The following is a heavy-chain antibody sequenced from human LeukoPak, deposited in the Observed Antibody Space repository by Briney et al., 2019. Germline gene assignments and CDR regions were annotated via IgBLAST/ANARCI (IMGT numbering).Heavy chain of an antibody. D-gene: IGHD5-12*01. V-gene: IGHV3-48*01. CDR1: GFTFSTYS. CDR2: ISSSSGAI. CDR3: ARGRYSSTFDY. Sequence: PGGSLRLSCAASGFTFSTYSMNWVRQAPGKGLEWVSYISSSSGAIHYADSVKGLFTISRDNAKNSLYLQMNSLRAEDTAVYYCARGRYSSTFDYWGQGALVTVSS. J-gene: IGHJ4*02.